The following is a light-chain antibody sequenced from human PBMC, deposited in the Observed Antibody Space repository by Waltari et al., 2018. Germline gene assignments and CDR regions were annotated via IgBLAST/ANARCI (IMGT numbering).Light chain of an antibody. CDR3: QQYNNWPPYT. CDR1: QSVSSN. V-gene: IGKV3-15*01. Sequence: EIVMTQSPATLSLSPGERPTLSCRASQSVSSNLAWYQQKPGQAPRLLIYGVSIRVTGIPARFSGSGSGTEFTLTISSLQSEDFAVYYCQQYNNWPPYTFGQGTKLEI. J-gene: IGKJ2*01. CDR2: GVS.